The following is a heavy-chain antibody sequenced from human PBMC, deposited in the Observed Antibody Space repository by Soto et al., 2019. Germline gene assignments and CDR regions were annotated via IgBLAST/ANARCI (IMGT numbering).Heavy chain of an antibody. CDR3: ARDQSYCSSGSCYSS. V-gene: IGHV3-48*02. Sequence: PGGSLRLSCAASVFTFISYSMNWVRQAPGKGLEWVSYISSSSSTIYYADSVKGRFTISRDNAKNSLYLQMNSLRDEDTAVYYCARDQSYCSSGSCYSSWDPGTMVTVSS. CDR2: ISSSSSTI. D-gene: IGHD2-15*01. J-gene: IGHJ3*01. CDR1: VFTFISYS.